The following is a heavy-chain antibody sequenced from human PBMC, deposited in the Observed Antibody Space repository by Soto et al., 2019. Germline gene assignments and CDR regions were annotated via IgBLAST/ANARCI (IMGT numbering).Heavy chain of an antibody. J-gene: IGHJ4*02. V-gene: IGHV1-18*01. D-gene: IGHD3-10*01. Sequence: ASVKVSCKAYGYNFTNFGISWVRHAPGQGLEWLGWISTYNGDTHYLQRLQGRVTMTTDTSTSTAYMELRSLRSDDTAVYYCARDWGGQDFINFLIIDYWGQGTSVTVSS. CDR2: ISTYNGDT. CDR3: ARDWGGQDFINFLIIDY. CDR1: GYNFTNFG.